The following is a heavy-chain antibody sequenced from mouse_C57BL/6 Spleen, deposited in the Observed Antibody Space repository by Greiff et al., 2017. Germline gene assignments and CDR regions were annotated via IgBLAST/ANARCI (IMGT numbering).Heavy chain of an antibody. CDR2: INPSNGGT. CDR3: ARLREYYGSSPYAMDY. Sequence: QVQLQQPGTELVKPGASVKLSCKASGYTFTSYWMHWVKQRPGQGLEWIGNINPSNGGTNYNEKFKSKATLTVDKYSSTAYMQLSSLTSEDSAVYYGARLREYYGSSPYAMDYWGQGTSVTVSS. D-gene: IGHD1-1*01. J-gene: IGHJ4*01. V-gene: IGHV1-53*01. CDR1: GYTFTSYW.